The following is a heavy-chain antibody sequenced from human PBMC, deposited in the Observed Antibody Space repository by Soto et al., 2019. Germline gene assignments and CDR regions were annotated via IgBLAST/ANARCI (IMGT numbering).Heavy chain of an antibody. CDR1: GGSFSDYSWN. D-gene: IGHD3-3*01. CDR3: ARGALNYDLWRGSINGGMDV. Sequence: SETLSLTCADYGGSFSDYSWNWNWIRQPPGKGLEWIGEINHSGSTSHNLSLKSRVTLSPDTSKNQFSLILTSVTAADTAVYYCARGALNYDLWRGSINGGMDVLRKGNRVTVSS. CDR2: INHSGST. J-gene: IGHJ6*01. V-gene: IGHV4-34*01.